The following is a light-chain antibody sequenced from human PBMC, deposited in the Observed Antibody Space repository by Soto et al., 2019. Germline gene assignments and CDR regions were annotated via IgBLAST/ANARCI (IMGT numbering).Light chain of an antibody. CDR2: AAS. V-gene: IGKV1-39*01. CDR3: LQHNSYPPT. Sequence: DIQMTQSPSSLSASVGDRVTITCLASQSISSYLNWYQQKPGKAPKLLIYAASSLQSGVPSRFSGSGSGTDFTLTISSLQPEDFATYYCLQHNSYPPTFGQGTRLEIK. CDR1: QSISSY. J-gene: IGKJ5*01.